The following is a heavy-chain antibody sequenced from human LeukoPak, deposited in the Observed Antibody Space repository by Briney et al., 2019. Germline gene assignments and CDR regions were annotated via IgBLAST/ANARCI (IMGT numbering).Heavy chain of an antibody. V-gene: IGHV4-39*07. J-gene: IGHJ5*02. D-gene: IGHD3-3*01. Sequence: SGTLSLTCIVSGVSISSSYYYWGWIRQPPGKGLEWIGSIYYSGSTYYNPSLKSRVTISVDTSKNQFSLKLSSVTAADTAVYYCARDRPLEIFGVVTQYWFDPWGQGILVTVSS. CDR3: ARDRPLEIFGVVTQYWFDP. CDR2: IYYSGST. CDR1: GVSISSSYYY.